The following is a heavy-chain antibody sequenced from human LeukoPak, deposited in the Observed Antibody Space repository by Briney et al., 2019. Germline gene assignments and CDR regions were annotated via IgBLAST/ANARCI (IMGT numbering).Heavy chain of an antibody. Sequence: QAGGSLRLSCAASGFTFDDYAMHWVRQAPGKGLEWVSIINWDGGSTYYADSVKGGFTISRDNSKNSLYLQMNSLRAEDTALYYCTATRDKYVWGSYLSDHWGQGTLVTVSS. CDR3: TATRDKYVWGSYLSDH. CDR1: GFTFDDYA. J-gene: IGHJ4*02. D-gene: IGHD3-16*02. V-gene: IGHV3-43D*04. CDR2: INWDGGST.